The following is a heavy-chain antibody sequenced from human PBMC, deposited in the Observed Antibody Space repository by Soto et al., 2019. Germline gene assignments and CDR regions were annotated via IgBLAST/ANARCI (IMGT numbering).Heavy chain of an antibody. D-gene: IGHD4-4*01. V-gene: IGHV3-48*03. CDR1: GFAFSSYE. CDR2: ISSSGNTI. Sequence: GGSLRLSCAASGFAFSSYEMNWVRQAPGKGLEWLSYISSSGNTIYYADSVKGRFTISRDNAKNSLYLQMNSLRAEDTAVYYCAKELQSYYYYYGMDVWGQGTTVTVSS. CDR3: AKELQSYYYYYGMDV. J-gene: IGHJ6*02.